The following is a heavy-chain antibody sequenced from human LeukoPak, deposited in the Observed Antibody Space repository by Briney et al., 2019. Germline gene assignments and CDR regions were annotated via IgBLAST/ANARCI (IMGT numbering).Heavy chain of an antibody. Sequence: GGSLRLSCAASGFTFSSYSMNWVRQAPGKGLEWVSAISSSSSYIYYADSVKGRFTISRDNAKYSLYLQMNSLRAEDTAVYYCASSGWSYYFDYWGQGTLVTVSS. J-gene: IGHJ4*02. CDR1: GFTFSSYS. D-gene: IGHD6-19*01. CDR3: ASSGWSYYFDY. CDR2: ISSSSSYI. V-gene: IGHV3-21*01.